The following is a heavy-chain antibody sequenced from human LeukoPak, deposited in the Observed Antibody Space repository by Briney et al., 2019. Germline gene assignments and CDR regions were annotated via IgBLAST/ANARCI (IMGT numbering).Heavy chain of an antibody. V-gene: IGHV4-4*07. Sequence: PSETLSLTCIVSGGSMSSYYWSWIRQPAGKGLEWIGRMYTDGSTNYNPFLNSRVTMSVDTSKKHFSLGLNSVTAADTAVYYCATYDQKLAFDNWGQGTLVTVSS. D-gene: IGHD6-13*01. CDR2: MYTDGST. J-gene: IGHJ4*02. CDR1: GGSMSSYY. CDR3: ATYDQKLAFDN.